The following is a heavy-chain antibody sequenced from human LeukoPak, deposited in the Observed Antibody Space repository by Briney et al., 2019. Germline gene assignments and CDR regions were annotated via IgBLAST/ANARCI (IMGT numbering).Heavy chain of an antibody. CDR3: AREVTRVDYYYMDV. J-gene: IGHJ6*03. CDR2: INSDESST. Sequence: GGSLRLSCAASGFTFSSYWMHWVRQAPGKGLVWVSRINSDESSTSYADSVKGRFSISRDNAKNTLYLQMSSLRAEDTAVYYCAREVTRVDYYYMDVWAKGPRSPSP. CDR1: GFTFSSYW. D-gene: IGHD3-10*01. V-gene: IGHV3-74*01.